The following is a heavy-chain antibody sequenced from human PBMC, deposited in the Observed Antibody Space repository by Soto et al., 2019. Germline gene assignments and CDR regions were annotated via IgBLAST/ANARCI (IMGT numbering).Heavy chain of an antibody. CDR2: ISYDGSNK. CDR3: ARDFLHSSSWYASGYYYYGMDV. V-gene: IGHV3-30-3*01. CDR1: GFTFSSYA. Sequence: QVQLVESGGGVVQPGRSLRLSCAASGFTFSSYAMHWVRQAPGKGLEWVAVISYDGSNKYYADSVKGRFTISRDNSKNTLYLQMNSLRAEDTAVYYCARDFLHSSSWYASGYYYYGMDVWGQGTTVTVSS. J-gene: IGHJ6*02. D-gene: IGHD6-13*01.